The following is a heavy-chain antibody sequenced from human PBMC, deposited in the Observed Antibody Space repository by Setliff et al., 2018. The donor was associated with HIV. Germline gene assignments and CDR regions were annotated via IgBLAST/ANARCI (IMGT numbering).Heavy chain of an antibody. CDR1: GDTFTTYA. CDR3: AIGSSNWPHRPNNYYFDY. Sequence: ASVKVSCKASGDTFTTYALHWVRQAPGQRLEWMGWINAGNGDTKSSQKFQGRVTITRDTSASTAYMELCSLRSEDTGVYYCAIGSSNWPHRPNNYYFDYWGQGTPVTVSS. J-gene: IGHJ4*02. D-gene: IGHD6-13*01. V-gene: IGHV1-3*01. CDR2: INAGNGDT.